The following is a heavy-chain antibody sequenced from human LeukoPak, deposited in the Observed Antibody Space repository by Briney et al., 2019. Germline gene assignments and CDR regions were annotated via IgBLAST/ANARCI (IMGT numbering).Heavy chain of an antibody. CDR2: IGSTSSYI. D-gene: IGHD6-19*01. CDR3: ARGARSGWYGPDN. CDR1: GLTFNTYS. Sequence: GGSLRLSCAASGLTFNTYSMNWVRQAPGKGLEWVSCIGSTSSYIYYADSVKGRFTISRDNAKNSLYLQMNSLRVEDTAVYYCARGARSGWYGPDNWGQGTLVTVSS. J-gene: IGHJ4*02. V-gene: IGHV3-21*01.